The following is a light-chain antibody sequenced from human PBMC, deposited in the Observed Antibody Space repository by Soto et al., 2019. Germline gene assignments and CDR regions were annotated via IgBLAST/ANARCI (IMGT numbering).Light chain of an antibody. CDR3: QQYNNWPRT. V-gene: IGKV3-15*01. CDR2: GAS. Sequence: EVVMTQSPATLSVSPGERATLSCRASQSVGSNFAWYQQKPGQAPRLLIYGASTRATDIPGRFSGSGSGTEFTLTISSRQSEDFAVYYCQQYNNWPRTFGQGTKVEIK. CDR1: QSVGSN. J-gene: IGKJ1*01.